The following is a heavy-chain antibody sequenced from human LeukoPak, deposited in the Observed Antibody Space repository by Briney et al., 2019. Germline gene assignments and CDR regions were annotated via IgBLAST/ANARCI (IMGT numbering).Heavy chain of an antibody. CDR1: GGSISSYY. V-gene: IGHV4-59*12. Sequence: SETLSLTCTVSGGSISSYYWSWIRQPPGKGLEWIGYIYYSGSTNYNPSLKSRVTISVDTSKNQFSLKLSSVTAADTAVYYCARVPGSYFGWFDPWGQGTLVTVSS. J-gene: IGHJ5*02. CDR3: ARVPGSYFGWFDP. D-gene: IGHD3-10*01. CDR2: IYYSGST.